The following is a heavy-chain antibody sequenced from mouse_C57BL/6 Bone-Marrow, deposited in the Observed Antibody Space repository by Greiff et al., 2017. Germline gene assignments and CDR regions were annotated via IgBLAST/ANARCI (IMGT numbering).Heavy chain of an antibody. CDR2: LDPSDSYT. CDR1: GYTFTSYW. CDR3: ARCDYDGGFYAMDY. J-gene: IGHJ4*01. D-gene: IGHD2-4*01. Sequence: QVQLQQPGAELVMPGASVKLSCKASGYTFTSYWMHWVKQRPGQGLEWIGELDPSDSYTNYNQTFKGKSTLTVDKSSSTAYMQLSSLTSEDSAVYYCARCDYDGGFYAMDYWGQGTSVTVSS. V-gene: IGHV1-69*01.